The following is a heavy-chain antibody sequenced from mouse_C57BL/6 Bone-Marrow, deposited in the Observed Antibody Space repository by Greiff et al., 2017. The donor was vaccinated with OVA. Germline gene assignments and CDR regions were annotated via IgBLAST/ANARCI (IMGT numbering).Heavy chain of an antibody. CDR2: IYWDDDK. V-gene: IGHV8-12*01. J-gene: IGHJ3*01. CDR1: GFSLSTSGMG. Sequence: QVTLKESGPGILQSSQPLSLTCSFSGFSLSTSGMGVSWIRQPSGKGLEWLAHIYWDDDKRYNPSLKSRLTISKDTSRNQVFLKITSVDTADTATYYCARSLSYYDYDGWFAYWGQGTLVTVSA. CDR3: ARSLSYYDYDGWFAY. D-gene: IGHD2-4*01.